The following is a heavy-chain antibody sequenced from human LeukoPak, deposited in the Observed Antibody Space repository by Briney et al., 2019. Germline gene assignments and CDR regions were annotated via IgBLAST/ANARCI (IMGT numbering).Heavy chain of an antibody. J-gene: IGHJ3*02. Sequence: SETLSLTCTVSGGSISSSSYYWGWIRQPPGKGLEWIGSIYYSGSTYYNPSLKSRVTISVDTSKNQFSLKPSSVTAADTAVYYCARHGTSCSSTSCYEYAFDIWGQGTMVTVSS. CDR3: ARHGTSCSSTSCYEYAFDI. V-gene: IGHV4-39*01. D-gene: IGHD2-2*01. CDR1: GGSISSSSYY. CDR2: IYYSGST.